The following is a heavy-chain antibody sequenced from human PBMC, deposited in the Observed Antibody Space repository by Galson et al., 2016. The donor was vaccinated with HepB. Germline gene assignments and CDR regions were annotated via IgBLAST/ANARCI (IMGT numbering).Heavy chain of an antibody. V-gene: IGHV3-11*01. CDR1: GFIVNNNY. Sequence: SLRLSCAASGFIVNNNYMNWVRQAPGKGLEWVAYISSSGSTMSYADSVKGRFTISRDNAKNLLFLQMNNLRADDTAVYYCARDGLRIAVKYYFAMDVWGQGTTVTVSS. D-gene: IGHD5-12*01. CDR2: ISSSGSTM. CDR3: ARDGLRIAVKYYFAMDV. J-gene: IGHJ6*02.